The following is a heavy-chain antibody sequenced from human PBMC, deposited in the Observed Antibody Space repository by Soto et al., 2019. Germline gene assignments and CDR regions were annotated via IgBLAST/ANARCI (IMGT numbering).Heavy chain of an antibody. CDR2: ISGSGGST. CDR1: GFTFSSYA. Sequence: GGSLILSCAASGFTFSSYAMSWVRQAPGKGLEWVSAISGSGGSTYYADSVKGRFTISRDNSKNTLYLQMNSLRAEDTAVYYCAKNPYIVVVPAARIDYWGQGTLVTVSS. J-gene: IGHJ4*02. CDR3: AKNPYIVVVPAARIDY. D-gene: IGHD2-2*01. V-gene: IGHV3-23*01.